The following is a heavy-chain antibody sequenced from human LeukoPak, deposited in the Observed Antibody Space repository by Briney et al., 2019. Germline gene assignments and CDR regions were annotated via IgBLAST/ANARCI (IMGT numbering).Heavy chain of an antibody. CDR1: GGSFSGYY. J-gene: IGHJ4*02. D-gene: IGHD3-22*01. CDR2: INHSGST. V-gene: IGHV4-34*01. CDR3: ARGCDYYDSSGAYFDY. Sequence: SETLSLTCAAYGGSFSGYYWSWIRQPPGKGLEWIGEINHSGSTNYNPSLKSRVTISVDTSKNQFSLKLSSVTAADTAVYYCARGCDYYDSSGAYFDYWGQGTLVTVSS.